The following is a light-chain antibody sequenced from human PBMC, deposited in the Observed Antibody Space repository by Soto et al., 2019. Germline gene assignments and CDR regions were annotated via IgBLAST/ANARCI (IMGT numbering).Light chain of an antibody. CDR3: ETWDSNTRWV. CDR1: SGHSSYI. J-gene: IGLJ3*02. Sequence: QAVVTQSSSASASLGSSVKLTCTLSSGHSSYIIAWHQQQPGKAPRYLMKLEGSGSYNKGSGVPDRFSGSSSGADRYLTISNLQSEDEADYYCETWDSNTRWVFGGGTKVTVL. V-gene: IGLV4-60*03. CDR2: LEGSGSY.